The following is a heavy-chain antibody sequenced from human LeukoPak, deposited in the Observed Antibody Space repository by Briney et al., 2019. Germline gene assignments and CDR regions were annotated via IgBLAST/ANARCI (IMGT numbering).Heavy chain of an antibody. CDR3: ATVAVIRGVTYFDY. Sequence: SETLSLTCTVSGGSISSSSYYWGWIRQPPGKGLEWIVRIYYSGSTYYNPSVKSRVTIFVDTSKTQFSLKLRSVTAADTAVYYCATVAVIRGVTYFDYWGQGTLVTVSS. J-gene: IGHJ4*02. CDR2: IYYSGST. V-gene: IGHV4-39*07. D-gene: IGHD3-10*01. CDR1: GGSISSSSYY.